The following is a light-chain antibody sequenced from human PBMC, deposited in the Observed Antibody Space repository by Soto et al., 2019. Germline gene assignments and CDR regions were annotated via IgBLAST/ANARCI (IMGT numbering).Light chain of an antibody. J-gene: IGKJ1*01. V-gene: IGKV3D-15*01. CDR3: QQYENWPLT. CDR2: GTS. Sequence: EIVMTQSPAILSVSPGEGATLSCRASQSVSSKLAWYQQKPGQTPSLLIYGTSTRATGIPARFSGSGSGTEFTLTISSLQSGDFAVYYCQQYENWPLTFGQGTKVDI. CDR1: QSVSSK.